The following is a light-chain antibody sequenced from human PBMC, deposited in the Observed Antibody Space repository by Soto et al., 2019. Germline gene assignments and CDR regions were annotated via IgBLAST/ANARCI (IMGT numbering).Light chain of an antibody. CDR3: QQRSNWPWT. V-gene: IGKV3-11*01. J-gene: IGKJ1*01. CDR1: QSVSSY. Sequence: EIVLTQSPATLSLSPGERATLSCRASQSVSSYLAWYQQKPGQAPRLLIYDASNRATGIPARFSGSGSGTVFTLTISSLVPEDFAVYYCQQRSNWPWTFGQGTKVDIK. CDR2: DAS.